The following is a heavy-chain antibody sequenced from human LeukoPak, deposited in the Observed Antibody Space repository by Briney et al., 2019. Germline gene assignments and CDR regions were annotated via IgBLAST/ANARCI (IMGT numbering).Heavy chain of an antibody. CDR3: ARDGPANYNLVPEDGFDI. CDR1: GYTFTSYA. V-gene: IGHV7-4-1*02. D-gene: IGHD3-10*01. CDR2: INTNTGNP. Sequence: GASVKVSCKASGYTFTSYAMNWVRQAPGQGLEWMGWINTNTGNPMYAQGFTGRFVFSLDTSVSTAYLQISSLKAEDTAVYYCARDGPANYNLVPEDGFDIWGQGTMVTVSS. J-gene: IGHJ3*02.